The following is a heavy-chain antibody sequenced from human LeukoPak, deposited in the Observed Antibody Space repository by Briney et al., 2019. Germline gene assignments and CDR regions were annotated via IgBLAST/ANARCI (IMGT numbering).Heavy chain of an antibody. Sequence: SETLSLTCSVSGGSVSSDSYFWNWVRQPPGKGLEWIGYIYSSGSTNYNRSLKSRVTISLDTSKNQFSLKLSSVTAADTAVYYCARSSFGYSYDYWGQGTLVTVSS. CDR2: IYSSGST. CDR1: GGSVSSDSYF. J-gene: IGHJ4*02. CDR3: ARSSFGYSYDY. D-gene: IGHD5-18*01. V-gene: IGHV4-61*01.